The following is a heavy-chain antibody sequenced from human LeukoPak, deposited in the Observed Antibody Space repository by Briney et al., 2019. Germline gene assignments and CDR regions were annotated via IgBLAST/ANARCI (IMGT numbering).Heavy chain of an antibody. V-gene: IGHV4-30-4*01. D-gene: IGHD3-3*01. CDR3: ATIDFWSGYYYFDY. J-gene: IGHJ4*02. Sequence: SQTLSLTCIVSGGSINSGDYYWSWIRQPPGKGLEWIGYIYYSGSTYYNPSLKSRVTISVDTSKNQFSLKLSSVTAADTAVYYCATIDFWSGYYYFDYWGQGTLVTVSS. CDR2: IYYSGST. CDR1: GGSINSGDYY.